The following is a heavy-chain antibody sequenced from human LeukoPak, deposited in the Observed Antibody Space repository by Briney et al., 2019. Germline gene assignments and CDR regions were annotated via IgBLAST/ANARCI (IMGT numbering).Heavy chain of an antibody. V-gene: IGHV4-38-2*02. D-gene: IGHD6-19*01. Sequence: PSETLSLTCTVSGYSISSGSYWGWIRQPPGKGLEWIASIYHTGNTFYNPSLQSRVTISVDTSKNQFSLKLNSVTAADTAVHYCARGVYGSGWANWFDPWGQGTLVTVSS. CDR1: GYSISSGSY. J-gene: IGHJ5*02. CDR2: IYHTGNT. CDR3: ARGVYGSGWANWFDP.